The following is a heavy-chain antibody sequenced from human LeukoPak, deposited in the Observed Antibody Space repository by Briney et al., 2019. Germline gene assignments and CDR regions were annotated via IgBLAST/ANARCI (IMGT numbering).Heavy chain of an antibody. CDR3: ARGRVVRGWLEAYAYDI. CDR2: IYYSGAT. J-gene: IGHJ3*02. CDR1: GGSLSGHF. D-gene: IGHD6-6*01. Sequence: PAETLSLTCTVSGGSLSGHFWNWIRQTPGQGLEWVAYIYYSGATNFNPSLKSRVTGSEDISKNQSSLTRTPVTAAERAVDYCARGRVVRGWLEAYAYDIWGGGRMASVSS. V-gene: IGHV4-59*11.